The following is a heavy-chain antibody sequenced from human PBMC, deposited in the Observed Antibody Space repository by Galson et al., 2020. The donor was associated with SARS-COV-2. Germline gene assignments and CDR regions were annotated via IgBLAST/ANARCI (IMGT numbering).Heavy chain of an antibody. D-gene: IGHD3-10*01. CDR3: ARDSKEYGSGIDY. CDR2: ICFDGSNK. CDR1: GFTFISYG. J-gene: IGHJ4*02. Sequence: GGSLRLSCAASGFTFISYGMHGFRQAPGKGLEWVAVICFDGSNKYYADSVKGRFTISRNISKNTLYLQMTSLRAEETDVYYFARDSKEYGSGIDYWGKGTMVTVSS. V-gene: IGHV3-33*01.